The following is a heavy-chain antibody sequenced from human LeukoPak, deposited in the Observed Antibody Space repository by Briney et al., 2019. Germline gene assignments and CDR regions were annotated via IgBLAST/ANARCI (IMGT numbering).Heavy chain of an antibody. V-gene: IGHV4-34*01. CDR1: GFMFSNYS. CDR3: ASSNYFDY. J-gene: IGHJ4*02. CDR2: INHSGST. Sequence: GSLRLTCAASGFMFSNYSMTWVRQPPGKGLEWIGEINHSGSTNYNPSLKSRVTISVDTSKNQFSLKLSSVTAADTAVYYCASSNYFDYWGQGTLVTVSS. D-gene: IGHD2-2*01.